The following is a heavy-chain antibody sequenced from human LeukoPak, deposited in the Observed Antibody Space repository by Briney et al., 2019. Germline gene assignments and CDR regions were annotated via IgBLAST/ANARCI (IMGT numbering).Heavy chain of an antibody. CDR3: ARYDYDFWSGYYLDY. Sequence: GASVKVSCKASGYTFTGYYMHWVRQAPGQGLEWMGWINPNSGGTNYAQKFQGRVTMTRDTSISTAYMELSRLRSDDTAVYYCARYDYDFWSGYYLDYWGQGTLVTVSS. CDR1: GYTFTGYY. D-gene: IGHD3-3*01. CDR2: INPNSGGT. V-gene: IGHV1-2*02. J-gene: IGHJ4*02.